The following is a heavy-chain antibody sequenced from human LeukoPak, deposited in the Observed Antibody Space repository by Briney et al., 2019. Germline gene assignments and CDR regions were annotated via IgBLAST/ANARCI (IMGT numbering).Heavy chain of an antibody. J-gene: IGHJ5*02. CDR1: GHSITTGGYF. D-gene: IGHD3-3*01. CDR2: IYSSGST. CDR3: AKGFCPVDH. Sequence: SHTLSLTCTVSGHSITTGGYFWRWIRQDPGKGLEWIGYIYSSGSTYYNPSVKSRVSISGDTSNNQFSLNLSSVTAAHTDIYYCAKGFCPVDHWGQGTLVTVSS. V-gene: IGHV4-31*03.